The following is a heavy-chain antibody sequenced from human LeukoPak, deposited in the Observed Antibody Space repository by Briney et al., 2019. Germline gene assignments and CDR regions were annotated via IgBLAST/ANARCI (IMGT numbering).Heavy chain of an antibody. D-gene: IGHD6-19*01. CDR1: GFTFSTCA. J-gene: IGHJ3*02. CDR3: AREIGPSPNGWDAFDI. Sequence: GGSLRLSCSASGFTFSTCAMTWVRQAPGKGLEWVSSTSGSGETTYYAGSVKGRFTISREDAKNSLYLQMNSLSAGDTAVYYCAREIGPSPNGWDAFDIWGQGTMVTVSS. CDR2: TSGSGETT. V-gene: IGHV3-23*01.